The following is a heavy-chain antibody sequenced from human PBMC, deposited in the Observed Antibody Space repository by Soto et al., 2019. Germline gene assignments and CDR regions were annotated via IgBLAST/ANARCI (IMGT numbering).Heavy chain of an antibody. CDR2: IWYDGSNK. CDR1: GFTFSSYG. V-gene: IGHV3-33*01. D-gene: IGHD6-13*01. J-gene: IGHJ4*02. Sequence: PGGSLRLSCAASGFTFSSYGMHWVRQAPGKGLEWVAVIWYDGSNKYYADSVKGRFTISRDNSKNTLYLQMNSLRAEDTAVYYCARDDLLYSSSWYYFDYWGQGTLVTVSS. CDR3: ARDDLLYSSSWYYFDY.